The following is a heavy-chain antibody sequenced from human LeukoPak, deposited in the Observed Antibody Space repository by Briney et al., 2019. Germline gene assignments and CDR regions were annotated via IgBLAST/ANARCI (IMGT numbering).Heavy chain of an antibody. J-gene: IGHJ6*03. CDR1: GGSISSGGYF. CDR3: ARATHYSASTGGPYMDV. Sequence: PSETLSLTCTVSGGSISSGGYFWSWLRQHQGKGLEWIAHIYHAGSTHDNPSLRGRVAISLDTSANQFSLRLSSVTAADTAVYFCARATHYSASTGGPYMDVWGQGTTVTVSS. V-gene: IGHV4-31*03. CDR2: IYHAGST. D-gene: IGHD3-22*01.